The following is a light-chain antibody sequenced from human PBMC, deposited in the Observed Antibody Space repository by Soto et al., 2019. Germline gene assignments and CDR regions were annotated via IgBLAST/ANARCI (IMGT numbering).Light chain of an antibody. CDR3: AAWDDSLNGDV. Sequence: QSVLTQPPSASGTPGQRVTISCSGSSSNIGSNTVNWYQQLPGTAPKLLIHANNQRPSGVPDRFSGSKPGTSASLAISWLQSEEADYYCAAWDDSLNGDVFGTGTKVTVL. J-gene: IGLJ1*01. CDR2: ANN. V-gene: IGLV1-44*01. CDR1: SSNIGSNT.